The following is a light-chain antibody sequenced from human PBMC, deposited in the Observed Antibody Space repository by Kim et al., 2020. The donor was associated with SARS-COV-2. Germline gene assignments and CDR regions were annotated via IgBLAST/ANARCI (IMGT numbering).Light chain of an antibody. CDR1: QSVTSNY. J-gene: IGKJ2*01. V-gene: IGKV3-20*01. CDR2: AAS. CDR3: QQYGSPLYT. Sequence: LSPGERATLSCRASQSVTSNYLAWYQKKPGQPPRLLIYAASSRATGIPDRFGGSGSRTDFTLTISRLEPEDFAVYYCQQYGSPLYTFGQGTKRRSN.